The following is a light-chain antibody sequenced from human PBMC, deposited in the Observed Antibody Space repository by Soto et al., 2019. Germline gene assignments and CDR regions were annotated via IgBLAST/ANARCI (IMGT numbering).Light chain of an antibody. J-gene: IGKJ2*01. Sequence: DIQMTQSPSTLSASVGDRVTITCRASQSISSWLAWYQQKPGKPPNLLIYDASSLESGVPSRFSGSGSGTEFTLTIRSLQPDDFATYYCQQYYSHSSYTFGQGTKLEIE. CDR2: DAS. V-gene: IGKV1-5*01. CDR3: QQYYSHSSYT. CDR1: QSISSW.